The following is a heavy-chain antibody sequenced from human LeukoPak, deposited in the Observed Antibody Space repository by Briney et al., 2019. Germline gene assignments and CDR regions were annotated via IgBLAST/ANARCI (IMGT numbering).Heavy chain of an antibody. CDR3: ARVELDGQRGYSYGSYDY. CDR1: GGSISSGGYY. CDR2: IYYSGST. Sequence: SETLSLTCTVSGGSISSGGYYWSWIRQHPGKGLEWNGYIYYSGSTYYNPSLKSRVTISVDTSKNQFSLKMSSVTAADTAVYYCARVELDGQRGYSYGSYDYWGQGTLVTVSS. V-gene: IGHV4-31*03. J-gene: IGHJ4*02. D-gene: IGHD5-18*01.